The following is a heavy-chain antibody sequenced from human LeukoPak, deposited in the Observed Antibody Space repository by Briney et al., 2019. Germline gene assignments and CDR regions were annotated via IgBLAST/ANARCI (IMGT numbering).Heavy chain of an antibody. J-gene: IGHJ4*02. CDR2: IYPGDSDT. V-gene: IGHV5-51*01. Sequence: GESLKISCKGSGYSFTSYWIGWVRQMPGKGLEWMGIIYPGDSDTRYSPSFQGQVTISADKSISTAYLQWSSLKASDTAMYYCARQTIPDYYGSGSYYDGWGKATLVTVSS. CDR1: GYSFTSYW. CDR3: ARQTIPDYYGSGSYYDG. D-gene: IGHD3-10*01.